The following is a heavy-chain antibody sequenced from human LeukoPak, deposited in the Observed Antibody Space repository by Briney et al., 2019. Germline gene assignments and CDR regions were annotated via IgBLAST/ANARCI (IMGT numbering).Heavy chain of an antibody. V-gene: IGHV4-59*01. D-gene: IGHD2-2*01. CDR3: ASSDCSSSGCQIFGSEAFDF. CDR2: IYSRGGT. CDR1: SGSMSRYY. Sequence: SETLSLTCTVSSGSMSRYYWSWIRQSPGKGLEWIGYIYSRGGTNYNPSLRGRVTPSVDTSKNQLSLKLNSVTAADTAVYYCASSDCSSSGCQIFGSEAFDFWGPGTLDTVSS. J-gene: IGHJ1*01.